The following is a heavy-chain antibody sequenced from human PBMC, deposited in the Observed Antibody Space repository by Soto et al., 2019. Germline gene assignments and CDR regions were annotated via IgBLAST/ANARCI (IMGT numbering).Heavy chain of an antibody. CDR1: GFTFSSYS. Sequence: EVQLVESGGGLVQPGGSLRLSCAASGFTFSSYSMNWVRQAPGKGLEWVSYISSSSSTIYYADSVKGRFTISRDNAKNSLYLQMNSLRDEDTAVYYSARVGQQLARGVTGPDPWGQGTLVTVSS. J-gene: IGHJ5*02. CDR2: ISSSSSTI. D-gene: IGHD6-13*01. CDR3: ARVGQQLARGVTGPDP. V-gene: IGHV3-48*02.